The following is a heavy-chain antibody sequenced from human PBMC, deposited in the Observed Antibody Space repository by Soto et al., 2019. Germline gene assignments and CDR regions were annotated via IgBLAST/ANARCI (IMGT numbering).Heavy chain of an antibody. CDR2: IYYSGST. CDR1: GGSISSSSYY. V-gene: IGHV4-39*01. J-gene: IGHJ5*02. D-gene: IGHD1-26*01. CDR3: ARERLRSPQFDP. Sequence: SETLSLTCTVSGGSISSSSYYWGWIRQPPGKGLEWIGSIYYSGSTYYNPSLKSRVTISVDTSKNQFSLKLSSVTAADTAAYYCARERLRSPQFDPWGQGTLVTVSS.